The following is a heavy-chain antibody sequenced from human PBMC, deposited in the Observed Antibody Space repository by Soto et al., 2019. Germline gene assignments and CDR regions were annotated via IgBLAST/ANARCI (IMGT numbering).Heavy chain of an antibody. J-gene: IGHJ4*02. D-gene: IGHD1-26*01. CDR1: GFIFTYHA. V-gene: IGHV3-23*01. Sequence: LLLSCHSSGFIFTYHAINWVRQAPGKGLEWVSTISSNGDNTHYADSVKGRFIISSDNSTNTVHLQMNRLRVEDTAVYYCVSWVSAHFDSWGQGIVVTVSS. CDR2: ISSNGDNT. CDR3: VSWVSAHFDS.